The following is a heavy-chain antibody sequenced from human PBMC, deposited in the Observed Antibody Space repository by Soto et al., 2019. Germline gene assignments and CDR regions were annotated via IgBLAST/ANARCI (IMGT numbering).Heavy chain of an antibody. CDR1: GYSFTSYW. CDR3: ARQRITMVRGVIYYYYYGMDV. V-gene: IGHV5-10-1*01. J-gene: IGHJ6*02. Sequence: PGESLKISCNGSGYSFTSYWISWVRQMPGKGLEWMGRIDPSDSYTNYSPSFQGHVTISADKSISTAYLQWSSLKASDTAMYYCARQRITMVRGVIYYYYYGMDVWGQGTTVTVSS. D-gene: IGHD3-10*01. CDR2: IDPSDSYT.